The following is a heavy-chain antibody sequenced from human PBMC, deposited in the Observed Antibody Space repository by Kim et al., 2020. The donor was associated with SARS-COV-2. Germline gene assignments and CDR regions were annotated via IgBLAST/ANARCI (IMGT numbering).Heavy chain of an antibody. J-gene: IGHJ4*02. D-gene: IGHD3-22*01. CDR2: ISSSSSYI. Sequence: GGSLRLSCAASGFTFSSYSMNWVRQAPGKGLEWVSSISSSSSYIYYADSVKGRFTISRDNAKNSLYLQMNSLRAEDTAVYYCARDRRYYDSSGYYQFDYWGQGTLVTVSS. V-gene: IGHV3-21*01. CDR3: ARDRRYYDSSGYYQFDY. CDR1: GFTFSSYS.